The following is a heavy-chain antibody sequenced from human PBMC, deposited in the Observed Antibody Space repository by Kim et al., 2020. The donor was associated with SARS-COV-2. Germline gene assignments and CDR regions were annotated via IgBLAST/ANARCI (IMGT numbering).Heavy chain of an antibody. D-gene: IGHD6-19*01. Sequence: GKGREWMGRIDPSDSYTNYRPSFQGHVTISADKSISTAYLQWSSLKASETAMYYCATPLAVAVHMGSWGQGTLVTVSS. CDR3: ATPLAVAVHMGS. J-gene: IGHJ5*02. CDR2: IDPSDSYT. V-gene: IGHV5-10-1*01.